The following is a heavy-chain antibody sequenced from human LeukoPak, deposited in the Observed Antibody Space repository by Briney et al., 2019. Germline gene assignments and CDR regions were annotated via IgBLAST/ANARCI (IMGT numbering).Heavy chain of an antibody. V-gene: IGHV4-39*01. D-gene: IGHD1-1*01. Sequence: SETLSLTCSVSGGSISSGTYYWGWLRPPPGKGLEGIGSNYYNRVSTYDNPFLKTRATLSVHTSKSEFSLKLRSVTAADAAVYYCARPLYNSWDWFYLWGPGTLVTVS. CDR1: GGSISSGTYY. CDR3: ARPLYNSWDWFYL. J-gene: IGHJ5*02. CDR2: NYYNRVST.